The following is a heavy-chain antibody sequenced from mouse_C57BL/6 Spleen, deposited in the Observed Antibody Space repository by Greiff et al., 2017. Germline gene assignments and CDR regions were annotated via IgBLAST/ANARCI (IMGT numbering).Heavy chain of an antibody. Sequence: VQLQQSGAELVKPGASVKLSCKASGYTFTEYTIHWVKQRFGRGLGGIGWFYPGSVSIKYNEKFKDKATLTADKSSSTVYMELSRLTSEDSAVYFGARHEEGPTTGNFDYWGQGTTLTVSS. CDR2: FYPGSVSI. D-gene: IGHD1-1*01. V-gene: IGHV1-62-2*01. CDR3: ARHEEGPTTGNFDY. CDR1: GYTFTEYT. J-gene: IGHJ2*01.